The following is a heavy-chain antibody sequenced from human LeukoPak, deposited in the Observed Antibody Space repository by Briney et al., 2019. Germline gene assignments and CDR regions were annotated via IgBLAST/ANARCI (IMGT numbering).Heavy chain of an antibody. CDR3: ARHWIGRDGDLDYPFDY. CDR1: GGSISSYY. D-gene: IGHD4-17*01. V-gene: IGHV4-59*08. Sequence: PSETLSLTCTVSGGSISSYYWSWIRQPPGKRLEWIGYIYYSGSTNYNPSLKSRVTISIDTSKNQFSLKLSSVTAADTAMYYCARHWIGRDGDLDYPFDYWGQGTQLTVSS. CDR2: IYYSGST. J-gene: IGHJ4*02.